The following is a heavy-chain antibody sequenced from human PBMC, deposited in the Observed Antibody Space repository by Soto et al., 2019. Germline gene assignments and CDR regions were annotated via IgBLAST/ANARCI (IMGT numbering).Heavy chain of an antibody. CDR1: GDTFSSYW. CDR2: MFLGGSDT. V-gene: IGHV5-51*01. J-gene: IGHJ6*02. Sequence: GESLKISCQGSGDTFSSYWIGWVRQMPGKGLEWMGIMFLGGSDTRYSPSFQGRVNISADKSIRTAYLQWNSLEASDTAMYYCARTSAAGKYYYGMDVWGQGTTVTVSS. D-gene: IGHD6-13*01. CDR3: ARTSAAGKYYYGMDV.